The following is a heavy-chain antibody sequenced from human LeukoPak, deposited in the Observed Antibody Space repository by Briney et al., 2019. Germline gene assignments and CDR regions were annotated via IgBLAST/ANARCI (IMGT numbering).Heavy chain of an antibody. V-gene: IGHV3-15*01. Sequence: GGSLRLSCAASGFTISNAWMSWVRQAPGKGLEGVGRIKRKTDGGTTDYAAPVKGRFTISRDDSKNTLYLQMNSLKTEDTAVYYCTTDLTKLGTSNWFDPWGQGTLVTVSS. CDR2: IKRKTDGGTT. CDR1: GFTISNAW. D-gene: IGHD1/OR15-1a*01. J-gene: IGHJ5*02. CDR3: TTDLTKLGTSNWFDP.